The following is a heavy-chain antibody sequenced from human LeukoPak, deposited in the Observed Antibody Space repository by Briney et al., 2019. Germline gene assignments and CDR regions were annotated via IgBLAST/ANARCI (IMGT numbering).Heavy chain of an antibody. V-gene: IGHV1-8*01. D-gene: IGHD6-13*01. CDR2: MSPNSGNT. Sequence: VASVKVSCKASGYTFTTYDINWVRQATGQGLEWMGWMSPNSGNTGYAQNFQGRVTMTRNTSINTAYMELSSLRSEDTAVYHCATGRSGWLIDYWGQGTLVTVSS. CDR1: GYTFTTYD. J-gene: IGHJ4*02. CDR3: ATGRSGWLIDY.